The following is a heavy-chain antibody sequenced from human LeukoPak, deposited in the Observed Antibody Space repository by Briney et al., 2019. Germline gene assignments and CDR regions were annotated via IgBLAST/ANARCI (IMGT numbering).Heavy chain of an antibody. CDR1: GGSISSYF. J-gene: IGHJ6*02. Sequence: PSETLSLTCTVSGGSISSYFWSWIRQPPGKGLEWIGHIYYSGSTNYNPSLKSRVTVSVDTSKNQFSLKLSSMTAADTAVYYCARGAGNYYFYGMDVWGQGTTVTVSS. CDR3: ARGAGNYYFYGMDV. CDR2: IYYSGST. V-gene: IGHV4-59*01.